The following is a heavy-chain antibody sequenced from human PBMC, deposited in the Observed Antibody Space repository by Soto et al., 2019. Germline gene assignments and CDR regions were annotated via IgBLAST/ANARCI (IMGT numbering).Heavy chain of an antibody. CDR3: AKDDEGWLVKDAFDI. J-gene: IGHJ3*02. CDR1: GFTFSSYA. V-gene: IGHV3-23*01. D-gene: IGHD6-19*01. Sequence: GESLKISCAASGFTFSSYAMSWVRQAPGKGLEWVSAISGSGGSTYYADSVKGRFTISRDNSKNTLYLQMNSLRAEDTAVYYCAKDDEGWLVKDAFDIWGQGTMVTVSS. CDR2: ISGSGGST.